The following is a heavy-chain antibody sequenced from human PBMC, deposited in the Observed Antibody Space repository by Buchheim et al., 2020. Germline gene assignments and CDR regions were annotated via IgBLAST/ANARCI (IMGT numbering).Heavy chain of an antibody. D-gene: IGHD1-26*01. CDR3: AKDLLGDYYYGMDA. CDR1: GFTFSSYA. Sequence: EVQLLESGGGLVQPGGSLRLSCAASGFTFSSYAMNWVRQAPGKGLEWVSTIRGSGSNTYYTDSVKGRFTLSRDNSKNTIYLQMNSLRAEDSAVYYCAKDLLGDYYYGMDAWGQGTT. CDR2: IRGSGSNT. J-gene: IGHJ6*02. V-gene: IGHV3-23*01.